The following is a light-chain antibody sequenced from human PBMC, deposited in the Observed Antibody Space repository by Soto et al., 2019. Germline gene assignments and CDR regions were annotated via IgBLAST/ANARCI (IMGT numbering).Light chain of an antibody. J-gene: IGLJ1*01. CDR2: DVT. Sequence: QSVLTQPASVSGSPGQAIALTCTGTSSDVGGYNYVSWYQQHPGKAPKLMIHDVTNRPSGVSNRFSGSKSGNTASLTISGLQTEDEADYYCSSYTSSDTYVFGTGTKVTVL. CDR1: SSDVGGYNY. V-gene: IGLV2-14*01. CDR3: SSYTSSDTYV.